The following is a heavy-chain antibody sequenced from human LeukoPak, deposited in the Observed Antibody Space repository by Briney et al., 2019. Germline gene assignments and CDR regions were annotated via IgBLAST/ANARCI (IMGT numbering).Heavy chain of an antibody. CDR3: ARSAAGIGLVWFDP. J-gene: IGHJ5*02. D-gene: IGHD6-13*01. CDR2: IYTSGST. Sequence: SQTLSLTCTVSGGSISSGSYYWSWIRQPAGKGLEWIGRIYTSGSTNYNPSLKSRVTISVGTSKNQFSLKLSSVTAADTAVYYCARSAAGIGLVWFDPWGQGTLVTVSS. CDR1: GGSISSGSYY. V-gene: IGHV4-61*02.